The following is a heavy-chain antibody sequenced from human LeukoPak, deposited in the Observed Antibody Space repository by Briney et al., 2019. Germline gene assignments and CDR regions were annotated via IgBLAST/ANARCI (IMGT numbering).Heavy chain of an antibody. J-gene: IGHJ4*02. CDR1: GGSISSGGYY. D-gene: IGHD5-18*01. CDR2: IYYSGST. Sequence: SETLSLTCTVSGGSISSGGYYWSWIRQHPGKGLEWIGYIYYSGSTYYNPSLKSRVTISVDTSKNQFSLKLSSVTAADTAVYFCARNAKDAAMVIYFDYWGQGTLVTVSS. V-gene: IGHV4-31*03. CDR3: ARNAKDAAMVIYFDY.